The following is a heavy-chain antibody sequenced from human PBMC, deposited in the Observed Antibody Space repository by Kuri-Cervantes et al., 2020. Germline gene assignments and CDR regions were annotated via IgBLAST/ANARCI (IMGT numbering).Heavy chain of an antibody. CDR3: ARDQPDDYYGSGGSVYFDY. J-gene: IGHJ4*02. CDR2: INPNSGGT. V-gene: IGHV1-2*02. Sequence: ASVKVSCKASGYTFTGYYMHWVRQAPGQGLEWMGWINPNSGGTNYAQKLQGRVTMTTDTSTSTAYMELRSLRSDDTAVYYCARDQPDDYYGSGGSVYFDYWGQGTLVTVSS. D-gene: IGHD3-10*01. CDR1: GYTFTGYY.